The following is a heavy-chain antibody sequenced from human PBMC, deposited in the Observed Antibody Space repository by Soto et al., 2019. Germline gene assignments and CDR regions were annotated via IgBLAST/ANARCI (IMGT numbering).Heavy chain of an antibody. CDR3: ARGAGGDYFDY. J-gene: IGHJ4*02. Sequence: QVQLVQSGAEVKKPGASVKVSCKASGYTFTGYYMHWVRQAPGQGLEWMGWINPNSGGTNYAQKFGGWVTLTRDTSSSTAYVELSCLRADDTAVYCCARGAGGDYFDYWGQGTLVTVSS. V-gene: IGHV1-2*04. D-gene: IGHD3-10*01. CDR2: INPNSGGT. CDR1: GYTFTGYY.